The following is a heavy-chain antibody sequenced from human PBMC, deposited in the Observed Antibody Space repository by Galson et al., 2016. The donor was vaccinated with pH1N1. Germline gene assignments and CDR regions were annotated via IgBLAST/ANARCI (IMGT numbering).Heavy chain of an antibody. D-gene: IGHD3-10*01. V-gene: IGHV3-30*02. J-gene: IGHJ4*02. Sequence: SLRLSCAASGFTFSSYDMHWVRQAPGKGLEWVAFIRYDGSNNDGSNKYFIDSVKGRFTVSRDNSKNTLYLQMRSLRAEDTAVYYCAKEMGFGDLLYNFDYWGQGTLVTVSS. CDR1: GFTFSSYD. CDR3: AKEMGFGDLLYNFDY. CDR2: IRYDGSNNDGSNK.